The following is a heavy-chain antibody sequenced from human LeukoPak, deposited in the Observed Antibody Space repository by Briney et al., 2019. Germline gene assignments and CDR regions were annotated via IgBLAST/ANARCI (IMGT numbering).Heavy chain of an antibody. J-gene: IGHJ4*02. CDR1: GGSFSGYY. D-gene: IGHD4-17*01. V-gene: IGHV4-34*01. Sequence: SETLSLTCAVYGGSFSGYYWSWIRQPPGKGLEWIGEINHSGSTNYNPSLKSRVTISVDTSKHQFSLKLSSVTAADTAVYYCARGRGYGDFDYWGQGTLVTVSS. CDR2: INHSGST. CDR3: ARGRGYGDFDY.